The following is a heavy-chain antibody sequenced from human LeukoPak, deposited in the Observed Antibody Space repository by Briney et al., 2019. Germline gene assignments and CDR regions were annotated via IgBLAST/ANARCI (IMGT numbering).Heavy chain of an antibody. Sequence: ASEKVSCTASGYTFTGYYIHWVRQAPGQGLDWMGRINPNNGGTNYAQKFQGRVTMTRDMSMSTAYMELSRLRSDDTAVYYCAGEDNSSGYRPFDIWGQGTMVTVRS. CDR2: INPNNGGT. CDR1: GYTFTGYY. J-gene: IGHJ3*02. CDR3: AGEDNSSGYRPFDI. V-gene: IGHV1-2*06. D-gene: IGHD3-22*01.